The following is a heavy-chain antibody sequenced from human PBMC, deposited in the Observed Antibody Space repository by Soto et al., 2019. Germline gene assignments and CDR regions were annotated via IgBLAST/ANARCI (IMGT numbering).Heavy chain of an antibody. V-gene: IGHV4-59*01. Sequence: SETLALPFSVSGRSMRSNYWSWIRQSPDQGLERVGYVFYGGTEYNPSHGGRVSMSVETTRSQLAQMLPSVTLADTAVYYGASYRRALYFESWGTGTLVPASS. J-gene: IGHJ4*02. CDR1: GRSMRSNY. CDR2: VFYGGT. CDR3: ASYRRALYFES.